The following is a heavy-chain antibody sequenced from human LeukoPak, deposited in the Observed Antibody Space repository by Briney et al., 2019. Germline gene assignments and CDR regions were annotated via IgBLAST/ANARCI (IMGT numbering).Heavy chain of an antibody. CDR3: AREGRGGHNFDY. CDR2: INYSGST. D-gene: IGHD2-15*01. Sequence: PSETLSLTCAVSDESFSGYYWNWIRQPPGRGLEWIGEINYSGSTKYHPSLKSRVTMSVDKSKKQVSLKLSSVTVADTAVYYCAREGRGGHNFDYWSQGTLVIVSS. J-gene: IGHJ4*02. V-gene: IGHV4-34*01. CDR1: DESFSGYY.